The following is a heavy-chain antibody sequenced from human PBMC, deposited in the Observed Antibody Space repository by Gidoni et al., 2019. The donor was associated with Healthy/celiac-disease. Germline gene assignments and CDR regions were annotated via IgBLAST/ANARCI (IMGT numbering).Heavy chain of an antibody. CDR3: ARDYVDPMGFDY. D-gene: IGHD5-12*01. CDR2: ISYDGSNK. Sequence: QVQLVESGGGVVQPGRSLRLSCAASGFTFSSYAMHWVRQAPGKGLEWVAVISYDGSNKYYADSVKGRFTISRDNSKNTLYLQMNSLRAEDTAVYYCARDYVDPMGFDYWGQGTLVTVSS. CDR1: GFTFSSYA. V-gene: IGHV3-30-3*01. J-gene: IGHJ4*02.